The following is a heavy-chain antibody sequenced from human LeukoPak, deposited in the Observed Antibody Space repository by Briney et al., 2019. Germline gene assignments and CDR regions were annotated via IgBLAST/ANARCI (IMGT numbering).Heavy chain of an antibody. J-gene: IGHJ4*02. CDR1: GGSISSYY. Sequence: PSETLSLTCTVSGGSISSYYWSWIRQPPGKGLEWIGYIYYSGSTNYNPSLKSRVTISVDTSKNQFSLKLSSVTAADTAVYYCARGSVGSGSQDFDYWGQGTLVTVSS. CDR3: ARGSVGSGSQDFDY. V-gene: IGHV4-59*01. CDR2: IYYSGST. D-gene: IGHD3-10*01.